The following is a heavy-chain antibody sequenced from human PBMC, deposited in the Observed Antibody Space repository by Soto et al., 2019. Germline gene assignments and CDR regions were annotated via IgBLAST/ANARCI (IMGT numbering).Heavy chain of an antibody. Sequence: QITLKESGPTLVKPTQTLTLTCTFSGFSLSTSGVGVGWIRQPPGKALEWLALIYWDDDKRYSPSLKNRLTITKDTPKNQVVLTMTNMDLVDTATYYCAHDDGAQQGFNYWGQGTLVTVSS. D-gene: IGHD1-1*01. J-gene: IGHJ4*02. CDR2: IYWDDDK. V-gene: IGHV2-5*02. CDR1: GFSLSTSGVG. CDR3: AHDDGAQQGFNY.